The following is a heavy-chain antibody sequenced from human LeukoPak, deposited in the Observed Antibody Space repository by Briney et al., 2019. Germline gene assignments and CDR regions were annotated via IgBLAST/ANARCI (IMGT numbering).Heavy chain of an antibody. CDR3: ARCSSFLPAALDV. CDR1: GFTFSDYY. D-gene: IGHD2-2*01. Sequence: GGSLRLSCAASGFTFSDYYMSWIRRAPGKGLEWVSYISSSGSTIYYADSVKGRFTISRDNAKNSLYLQMNSLRAEDTAVYYCARCSSFLPAALDVWGQGTTVTVSS. J-gene: IGHJ6*02. V-gene: IGHV3-11*01. CDR2: ISSSGSTI.